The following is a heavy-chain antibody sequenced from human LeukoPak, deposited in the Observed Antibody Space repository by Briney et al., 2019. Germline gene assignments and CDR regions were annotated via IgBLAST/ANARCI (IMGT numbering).Heavy chain of an antibody. CDR2: ISSSSSYI. D-gene: IGHD6-19*01. Sequence: GGSLRLSCAASGFTFSSYSMNWVRQAPGKGLEWVSSISSSSSYIYYADSVKGRFTISRDNAKNTLYLQMNSLRAEDTAVYYCARERSGWYFDYWGQGTLVTVSS. V-gene: IGHV3-21*01. CDR1: GFTFSSYS. CDR3: ARERSGWYFDY. J-gene: IGHJ4*02.